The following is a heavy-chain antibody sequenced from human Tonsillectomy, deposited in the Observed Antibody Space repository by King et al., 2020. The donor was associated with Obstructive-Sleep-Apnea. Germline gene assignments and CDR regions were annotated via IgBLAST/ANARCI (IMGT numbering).Heavy chain of an antibody. J-gene: IGHJ4*02. CDR1: GFTFSGYW. CDR2: VNSDGSIT. D-gene: IGHD6-13*01. Sequence: VQLVESGGGLVQPGGSLRLSCAASGFTFSGYWVFWVRQVPGKGLVWVSNVNSDGSITNYADSVKGRFTISRDNAKNTLYLQMNSLRADDTAVYYCARYSRSWHSLDCWGQGPLVTVSS. CDR3: ARYSRSWHSLDC. V-gene: IGHV3-74*01.